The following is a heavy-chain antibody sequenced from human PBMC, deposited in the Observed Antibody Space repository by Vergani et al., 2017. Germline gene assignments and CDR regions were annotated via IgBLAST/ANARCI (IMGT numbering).Heavy chain of an antibody. CDR1: GYTFTSYG. J-gene: IGHJ4*02. CDR2: ISAYNGNT. CDR3: ARNFNYYGSVSSYGEIDY. V-gene: IGHV1-18*01. Sequence: QVQLVQSGAEVKKPGASVKVSCKASGYTFTSYGISWVRQAPGQGLEWMGWISAYNGNTNYAQKLQGRVTMTTDTSTSTAYMELRSLRSDDTAVYYCARNFNYYGSVSSYGEIDYWGQGTLVTVSS. D-gene: IGHD3-10*01.